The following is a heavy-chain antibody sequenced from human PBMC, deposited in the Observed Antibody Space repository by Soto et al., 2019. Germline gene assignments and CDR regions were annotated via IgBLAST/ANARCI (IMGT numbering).Heavy chain of an antibody. CDR1: GGSFSGYY. J-gene: IGHJ6*02. CDR2: INHSGST. D-gene: IGHD1-7*01. CDR3: AGRGRAELYYYYGMDV. V-gene: IGHV4-34*01. Sequence: SETLSLTCAVYGGSFSGYYWSWIRQPPGKGLEWIGEINHSGSTNYNPSLKSRVTISVDTSKNQFSLKLSSVTAADTAVYYCAGRGRAELYYYYGMDVGGQGTRVTVSS.